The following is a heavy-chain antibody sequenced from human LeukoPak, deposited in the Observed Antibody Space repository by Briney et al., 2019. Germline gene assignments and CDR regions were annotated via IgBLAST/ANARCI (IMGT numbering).Heavy chain of an antibody. CDR1: GFTFSSYA. D-gene: IGHD6-13*01. CDR2: ISYDGSNK. V-gene: IGHV3-30*04. CDR3: AREEYSSSPFDY. J-gene: IGHJ4*02. Sequence: GGSLRLSCAASGFTFSSYAMHWVRQAPGKGLEWMAVISYDGSNKYYADSVKGRFTISRDNSKNTLYLQMNSLRAEDTAVYYCAREEYSSSPFDYWGQGTLVTVSS.